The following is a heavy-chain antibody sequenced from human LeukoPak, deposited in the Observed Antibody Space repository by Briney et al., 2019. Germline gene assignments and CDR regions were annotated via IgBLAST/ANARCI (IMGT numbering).Heavy chain of an antibody. D-gene: IGHD3-16*01. CDR3: AREISWARGAFDI. Sequence: PSETLSLTCTVSGGSISSYYWSWIRQPPGKGLEWIGYIYYSGSTNYNPSLKSRVTISVDTSKNQFSLKLSSVTAAETAVYYCAREISWARGAFDIWGQGTKVTVSS. CDR1: GGSISSYY. CDR2: IYYSGST. J-gene: IGHJ3*02. V-gene: IGHV4-59*12.